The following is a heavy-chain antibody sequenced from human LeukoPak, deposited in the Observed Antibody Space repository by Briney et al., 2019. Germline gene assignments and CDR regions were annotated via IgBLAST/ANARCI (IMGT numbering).Heavy chain of an antibody. CDR2: IKSKSDGGTA. V-gene: IGHV3-15*01. CDR1: GFTFNTAW. CDR3: TTGPIFGVVTHAEDY. Sequence: PGESLRLSCAASGFTFNTAWMSWFRQAPGKGLERVGRIKSKSDGGTAEYTAPVKGRFIISRDDSRNMMYLQMNSLKTEDTAVYYCTTGPIFGVVTHAEDYWGQGTLVTVSS. D-gene: IGHD3-3*01. J-gene: IGHJ4*02.